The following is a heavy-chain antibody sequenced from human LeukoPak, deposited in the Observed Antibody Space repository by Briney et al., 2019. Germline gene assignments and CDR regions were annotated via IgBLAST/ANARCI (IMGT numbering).Heavy chain of an antibody. CDR1: GGSISSGGYY. Sequence: SETLSLTCTVSGGSISSGGYYWSWIRQHPGTGLEWIGYIYYSGSTYYNPSLKSRVTISVNTSKNQFSLKLSSVTAADTAVYYCARVDGDYVRNNYFDYWGQGTLVTVSS. CDR3: ARVDGDYVRNNYFDY. V-gene: IGHV4-31*03. D-gene: IGHD4-17*01. J-gene: IGHJ4*02. CDR2: IYYSGST.